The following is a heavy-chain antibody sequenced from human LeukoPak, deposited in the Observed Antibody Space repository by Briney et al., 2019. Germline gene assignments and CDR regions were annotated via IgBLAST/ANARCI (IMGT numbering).Heavy chain of an antibody. CDR1: VGSLSSFY. Sequence: PSETLSLTCTLSVGSLSSFYWSCVPQPPGRGVEWIGYIYYTGSTNYNPSLKSRVTISVDTCKSQYYLKLSSVTAADTAVYYCARWFGGYFDYWGQGTLVTVSS. D-gene: IGHD3-10*01. V-gene: IGHV4-59*08. CDR3: ARWFGGYFDY. CDR2: IYYTGST. J-gene: IGHJ4*02.